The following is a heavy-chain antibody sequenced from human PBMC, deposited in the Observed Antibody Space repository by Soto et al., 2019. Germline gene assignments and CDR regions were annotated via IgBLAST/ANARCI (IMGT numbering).Heavy chain of an antibody. J-gene: IGHJ4*02. D-gene: IGHD5-18*01. CDR2: ISGSGGST. CDR1: GFTFSSYA. V-gene: IGHV3-23*01. Sequence: LRLSCAASGFTFSSYAMSWVRQAPGKGLEWVSAISGSGGSTYYADSVKGRFTISRDNSKNTLYLQMNSLRAEDTAVYYCAKDRKWIQLWLQGDYWGQGTLVTVSS. CDR3: AKDRKWIQLWLQGDY.